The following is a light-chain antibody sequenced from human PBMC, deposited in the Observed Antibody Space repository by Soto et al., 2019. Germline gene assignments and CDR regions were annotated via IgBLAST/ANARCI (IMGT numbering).Light chain of an antibody. CDR2: GAS. J-gene: IGKJ4*01. V-gene: IGKV3-15*01. CDR3: QQYSNWPLT. Sequence: IVMTQSRATLSVSPGERATLSCRASQSVSSNLAWYQQKPGQAPRLLIYGASTRATGIPGRFSGSGSGTEFTLTISSLQSEDFAVYYCQQYSNWPLTFGGGTKVEIK. CDR1: QSVSSN.